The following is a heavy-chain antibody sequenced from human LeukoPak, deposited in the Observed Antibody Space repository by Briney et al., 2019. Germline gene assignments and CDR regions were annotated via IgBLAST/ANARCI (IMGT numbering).Heavy chain of an antibody. CDR1: GFTLRNYW. V-gene: IGHV3-74*01. Sequence: GGSLRLSCAASGFTLRNYWMHWVRQTPGKGLLWVSRINGDGTSATYAGSVKGRFTISRDNSKNTLYLQMNSLRAEDTAVYYCAKDLNRVTIFGVVTSTQYYFDYWGQGTLVTVSS. D-gene: IGHD3-3*01. CDR3: AKDLNRVTIFGVVTSTQYYFDY. J-gene: IGHJ4*02. CDR2: INGDGTSA.